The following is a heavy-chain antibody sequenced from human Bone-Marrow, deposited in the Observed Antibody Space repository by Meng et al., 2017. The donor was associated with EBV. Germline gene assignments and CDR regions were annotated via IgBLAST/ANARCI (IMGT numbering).Heavy chain of an antibody. Sequence: QLQLQESGSGLVKPSQPLSLTCAVSGGSISSGGYSCSWIRQPPGKGLEWIGYIYHSGSTYYNPSLKSRVTISVDRSKNQFSLKLSSVTAADTAVYYCARGDYGDYRWFDPWGQGTLVTVSS. V-gene: IGHV4-30-2*01. CDR1: GGSISSGGYS. D-gene: IGHD4-17*01. CDR2: IYHSGST. J-gene: IGHJ5*02. CDR3: ARGDYGDYRWFDP.